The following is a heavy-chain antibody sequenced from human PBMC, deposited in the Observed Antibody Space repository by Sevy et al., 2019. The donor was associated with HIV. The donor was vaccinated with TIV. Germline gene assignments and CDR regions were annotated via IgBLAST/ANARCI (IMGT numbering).Heavy chain of an antibody. D-gene: IGHD2-21*01. J-gene: IGHJ4*02. CDR2: FDRTDIT. CDR1: GFTLSSYT. V-gene: IGHV3-48*02. CDR3: VRDERAIASHFDY. Sequence: GGSLRLSCEASGFTLSSYTMNWVRQSPEKGLEWVATFDRTDITHYADSVKGRFIISRDTAKNSLFQQMSSLRDDDTAMYFCVRDERAIASHFDYWGRGTLVTVSS.